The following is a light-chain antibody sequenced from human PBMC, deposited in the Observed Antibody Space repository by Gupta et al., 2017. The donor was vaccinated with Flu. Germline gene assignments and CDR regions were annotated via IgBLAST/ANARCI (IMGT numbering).Light chain of an antibody. J-gene: IGKJ3*01. V-gene: IGKV1-39*01. CDR3: QQSDNYPRT. Sequence: DIQMTQSPSSLSAFVGDRVTITCRASQSISNSLNWYQQKPGKAPNLLIYAASSLQSGVPSRFSGSGSGTDFTLTISSLQPEDFAAYYCQQSDNYPRTFGHGTKVDI. CDR2: AAS. CDR1: QSISNS.